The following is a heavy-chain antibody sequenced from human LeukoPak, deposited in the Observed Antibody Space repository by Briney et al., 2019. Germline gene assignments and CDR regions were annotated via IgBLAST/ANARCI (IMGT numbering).Heavy chain of an antibody. D-gene: IGHD2-15*01. CDR2: IYYSRST. Sequence: PSETLSLTCTVSGGSISGYYWNWIRQPPGKGLEWIGYIYYSRSTNYNPSLKSRVTMSLDTSKNQFSLKLSSVTAADTAVYHCARDSGSNFDYWGQGTLVTVSS. CDR3: ARDSGSNFDY. V-gene: IGHV4-59*01. J-gene: IGHJ4*02. CDR1: GGSISGYY.